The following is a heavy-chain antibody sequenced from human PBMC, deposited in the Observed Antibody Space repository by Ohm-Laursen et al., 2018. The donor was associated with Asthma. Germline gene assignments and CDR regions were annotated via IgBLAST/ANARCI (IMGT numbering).Heavy chain of an antibody. CDR1: GHTFTSYT. J-gene: IGHJ4*02. CDR3: ASSRGYGDYQSLDY. Sequence: AASVKVSCKASGHTFTSYTMQWVRQAPGQRLEWMGWINTGTVDTYYSQKFQGRVTITTDTSATTAFLELGSLRYEDTAVYYCASSRGYGDYQSLDYWGQGTLVTVSS. D-gene: IGHD4-17*01. CDR2: INTGTVDT. V-gene: IGHV1-3*04.